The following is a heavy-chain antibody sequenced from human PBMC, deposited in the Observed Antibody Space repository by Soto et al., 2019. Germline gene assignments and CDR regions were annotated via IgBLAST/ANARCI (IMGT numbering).Heavy chain of an antibody. CDR1: GYSFTSYW. CDR3: ARRYCSGGSCYHTSEFDP. Sequence: GESLKISCKGSGYSFTSYWIGWVRQMPGKGLEWMGIIYPGDSDTRYSPSFQGQVTISADKSISTAYLQWSSLKASDTAMYYCARRYCSGGSCYHTSEFDPWGQGTLVTVSS. J-gene: IGHJ5*02. D-gene: IGHD2-15*01. CDR2: IYPGDSDT. V-gene: IGHV5-51*01.